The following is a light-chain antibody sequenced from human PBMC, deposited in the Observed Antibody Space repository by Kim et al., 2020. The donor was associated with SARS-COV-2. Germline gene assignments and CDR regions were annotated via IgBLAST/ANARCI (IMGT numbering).Light chain of an antibody. CDR1: QSRVYSDENTY. V-gene: IGKV2-30*01. Sequence: QPASISWRSSQSRVYSDENTYLYWFQQRPDQSPRRLIYKVSNRDSGVRDRVSGSGSGTDFTLKIRTVEAEDGGVNYGMQATHWHRTFGQGTKLEI. CDR2: KVS. J-gene: IGKJ2*01. CDR3: MQATHWHRT.